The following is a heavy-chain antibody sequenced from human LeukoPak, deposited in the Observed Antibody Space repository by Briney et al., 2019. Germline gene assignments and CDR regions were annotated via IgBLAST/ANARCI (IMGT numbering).Heavy chain of an antibody. CDR1: GFIFSSYW. V-gene: IGHV3-7*01. CDR2: IKQDGSQK. CDR3: ARDDYGGDSIENAFDV. Sequence: GGSLRLSCAASGFIFSSYWMSWVRQAPGKGLEWVANIKQDGSQKYYVDSVKGRFTISRDNAKNPLYLQMNSLRAEDTAVYYCARDDYGGDSIENAFDVWGQGTLLTVSS. D-gene: IGHD4-23*01. J-gene: IGHJ3*01.